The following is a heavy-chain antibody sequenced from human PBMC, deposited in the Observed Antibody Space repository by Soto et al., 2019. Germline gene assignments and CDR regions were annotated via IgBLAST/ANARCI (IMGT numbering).Heavy chain of an antibody. D-gene: IGHD6-6*01. CDR2: INHSGST. CDR1: GGSFSCYC. Sequence: SDTLSLTCAVYGGSFSCYCWSWIRQPPGKGLEWIGEINHSGSTNYNPSLKSRVTISVDTSKNQFSLKLSSVTAADTAVYYCARAVRYSSSAYYYYGMDVWGQGTTVTVSS. J-gene: IGHJ6*02. V-gene: IGHV4-34*01. CDR3: ARAVRYSSSAYYYYGMDV.